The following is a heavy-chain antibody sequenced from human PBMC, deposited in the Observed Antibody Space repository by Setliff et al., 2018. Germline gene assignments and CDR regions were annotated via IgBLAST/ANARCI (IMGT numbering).Heavy chain of an antibody. CDR3: ARINFYVSSGFYYASDY. D-gene: IGHD3-22*01. Sequence: GASVKVSCKASGDTFSTYALSWVRQAPGQGLEWMGIINPGGVTSSSTQKFEGRVTMTRDTSTSTAYMELKDLTSDDTALYYCARINFYVSSGFYYASDYWGQGTLVTVSS. CDR1: GDTFSTYA. CDR2: INPGGVTS. J-gene: IGHJ4*02. V-gene: IGHV1-46*01.